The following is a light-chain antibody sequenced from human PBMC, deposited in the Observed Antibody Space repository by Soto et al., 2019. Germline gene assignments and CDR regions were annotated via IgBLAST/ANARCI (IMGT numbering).Light chain of an antibody. CDR1: QTIKTY. V-gene: IGKV1-39*01. J-gene: IGKJ1*01. Sequence: DIQMTQSPSPLSASVGDSVTITCRASQTIKTYLNWYRHKPGEAPKLLIYAASRLQTGVPSRFSGCGSGTFFTRSVSSLQPEDCATYYCQQTYSTPGTFGQGTKVEV. CDR3: QQTYSTPGT. CDR2: AAS.